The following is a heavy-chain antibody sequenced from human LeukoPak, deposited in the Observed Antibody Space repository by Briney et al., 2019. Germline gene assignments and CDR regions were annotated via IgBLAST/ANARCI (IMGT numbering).Heavy chain of an antibody. CDR2: IYYSGST. CDR3: ARVRTSWYAYYFDY. CDR1: GGSISSYY. J-gene: IGHJ4*02. V-gene: IGHV4-59*08. Sequence: SETLSLTCTVSGGSISSYYWSWIRQPPGKGLEWIGYIYYSGSTNYNPSLKSRVTISVDTSKNQFSLKLSSVTAADTAVYYCARVRTSWYAYYFDYWGQGTLVTVSS. D-gene: IGHD6-13*01.